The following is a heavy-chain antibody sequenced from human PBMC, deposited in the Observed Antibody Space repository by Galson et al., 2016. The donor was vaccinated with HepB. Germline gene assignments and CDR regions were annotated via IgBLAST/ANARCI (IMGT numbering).Heavy chain of an antibody. D-gene: IGHD6-19*01. V-gene: IGHV3-9*01. CDR1: GFIFDDYA. Sequence: SLRLSCAASGFIFDDYAMHWVRLVPGKGLEWVSGLSWDSVRIDYADSVKGRFTISRDNAKNSLYLQMDSLRPEDTALYSCAKDRYSGGGFLSSYGMDVWGQGTTVTVSS. CDR2: LSWDSVRI. J-gene: IGHJ6*02. CDR3: AKDRYSGGGFLSSYGMDV.